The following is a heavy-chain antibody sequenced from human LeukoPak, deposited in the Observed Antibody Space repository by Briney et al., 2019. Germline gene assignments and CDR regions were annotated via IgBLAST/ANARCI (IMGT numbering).Heavy chain of an antibody. CDR2: IRYDGSNK. CDR1: GFTFSSYG. J-gene: IGHJ5*02. V-gene: IGHV3-30*02. CDR3: AKDLVGYQLSMNWFDP. Sequence: AGGSLRLSCAASGFTFSSYGMHWVRQAPGKGLEWVAFIRYDGSNKYYADSVKGRFTISRDNSKNTLYLQMNSLRAEDTAVYYCAKDLVGYQLSMNWFDPWGQGPLVTVSS. D-gene: IGHD2-2*01.